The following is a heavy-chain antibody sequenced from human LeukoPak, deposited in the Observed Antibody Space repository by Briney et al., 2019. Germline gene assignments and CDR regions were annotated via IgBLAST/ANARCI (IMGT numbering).Heavy chain of an antibody. Sequence: GVSLRLSCAASGVTFSSYWMSWVRQDPGKGLEWVANIKQDGSEKYYVDSVKGRFTISRDNAKNSLYLQMNSLRAEDTAVYYCAREGAYDFWSGYYYYYYMDVWGKGTTVTVSS. CDR2: IKQDGSEK. V-gene: IGHV3-7*01. CDR1: GVTFSSYW. CDR3: AREGAYDFWSGYYYYYYMDV. D-gene: IGHD3-3*01. J-gene: IGHJ6*03.